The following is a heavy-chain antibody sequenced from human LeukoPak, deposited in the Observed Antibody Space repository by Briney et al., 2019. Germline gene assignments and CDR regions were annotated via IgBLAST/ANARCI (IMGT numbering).Heavy chain of an antibody. CDR3: ARGWAEGYYYYMDV. J-gene: IGHJ6*03. CDR2: MNPNSGNT. CDR1: GYTFTSYD. D-gene: IGHD1-26*01. Sequence: GASVKVSCKASGYTFTSYDINWVRQATGQGLEWMGWMNPNSGNTGYAQKFQGRVTITRNTSISTAYMELSSLRSEDTAVYYCARGWAEGYYYYMDVWGKGTTVTVSS. V-gene: IGHV1-8*03.